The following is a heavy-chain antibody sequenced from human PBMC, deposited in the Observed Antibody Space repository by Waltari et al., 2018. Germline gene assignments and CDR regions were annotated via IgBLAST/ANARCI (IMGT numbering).Heavy chain of an antibody. D-gene: IGHD5-12*01. CDR1: GYTFTDYY. J-gene: IGHJ6*03. CDR2: VDPEDEET. V-gene: IGHV1-69-2*01. Sequence: EVQLVQSGAEVKKPGATVKISCKASGYTFTDYYMHWVQQAPGKGLEWMGRVDPEDEETIDAEKFQGRITITADTSTDTAYRDLSSLRSADTAVYYCATGGGYQSYYYCYMDVWGKGTTVTVSS. CDR3: ATGGGYQSYYYCYMDV.